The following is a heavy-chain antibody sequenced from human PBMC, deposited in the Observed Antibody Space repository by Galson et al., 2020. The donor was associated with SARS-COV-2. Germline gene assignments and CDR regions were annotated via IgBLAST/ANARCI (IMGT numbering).Heavy chain of an antibody. Sequence: SETLSLTCSVSGGSIKSRSYYWGWIRQPPGKGLEWIASVLSTGNTAYNPSLKSRVTISVDTSKNQLSLRVTSVTAADAAVYYCARRGDTVAWFYWGQGALVTVSS. D-gene: IGHD3-3*01. CDR1: GGSIKSRSYY. J-gene: IGHJ4*02. V-gene: IGHV4-39*01. CDR3: ARRGDTVAWFY. CDR2: VLSTGNT.